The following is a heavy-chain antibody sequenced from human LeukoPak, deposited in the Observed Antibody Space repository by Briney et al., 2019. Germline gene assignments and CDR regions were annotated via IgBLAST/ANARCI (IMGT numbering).Heavy chain of an antibody. CDR1: GYTFTTYA. Sequence: SVKVSCKASGYTFTTYAISWVRQAPGQGLEWMGGIIPIFGTANYAQKFQGRVTITADESTSTAYMELSSLRSEDTAVYYCASPHSGGYHNDFDYWGQGTLVTVSS. V-gene: IGHV1-69*13. CDR2: IIPIFGTA. CDR3: ASPHSGGYHNDFDY. J-gene: IGHJ4*02. D-gene: IGHD3-10*01.